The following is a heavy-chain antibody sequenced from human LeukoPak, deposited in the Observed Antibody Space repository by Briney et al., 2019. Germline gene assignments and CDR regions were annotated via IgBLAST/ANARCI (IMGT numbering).Heavy chain of an antibody. V-gene: IGHV3-7*03. Sequence: GGSLRLSCAASGFIFSSYWMNWARQAPGKGLEWVASINHNGNVNYYVDSVKGRFTISRDNAKNSLYLQMSNLRAEDTAVYFCARGGGLDVWGQGATVTVSS. CDR1: GFIFSSYW. J-gene: IGHJ6*02. CDR2: INHNGNVN. CDR3: ARGGGLDV. D-gene: IGHD3-16*01.